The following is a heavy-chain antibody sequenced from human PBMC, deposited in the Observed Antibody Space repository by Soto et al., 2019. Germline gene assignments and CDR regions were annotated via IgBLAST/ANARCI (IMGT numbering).Heavy chain of an antibody. Sequence: GGSLRLSCAASGFIFSGHTMSWVRQAPGEGLEWVSAISGSGDGTDYAASVKGRFTISRDNSKNTLYLQMNSLRAEDTAVYYCAGPGYSSQDYWGQGALVTVSS. CDR2: ISGSGDGT. CDR1: GFIFSGHT. J-gene: IGHJ4*02. V-gene: IGHV3-23*01. D-gene: IGHD5-18*01. CDR3: AGPGYSSQDY.